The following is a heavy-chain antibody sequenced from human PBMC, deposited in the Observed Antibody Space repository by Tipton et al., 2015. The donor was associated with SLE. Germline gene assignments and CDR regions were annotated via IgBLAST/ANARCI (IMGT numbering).Heavy chain of an antibody. CDR3: AKDEKWELYLLDY. CDR2: MNLDGTEK. CDR1: GFTFYTYW. Sequence: SLRLSCAASGFTFYTYWMSWVRQAPGKGPEWVATMNLDGTEKFYVGSVKGRFTISRDNAKNSLYLQLNSLRPEDTAVYYCAKDEKWELYLLDYWGQGTLVTVSS. D-gene: IGHD1-26*01. J-gene: IGHJ4*02. V-gene: IGHV3-7*01.